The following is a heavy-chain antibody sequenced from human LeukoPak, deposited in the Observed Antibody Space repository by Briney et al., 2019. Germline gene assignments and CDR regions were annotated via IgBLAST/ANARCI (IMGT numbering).Heavy chain of an antibody. J-gene: IGHJ6*03. CDR1: GGSISSGGYY. V-gene: IGHV4-61*02. Sequence: SETLSLTCTVSGGSISSGGYYWSWIRQPAGKGLEWIGRIYTSGSTNYNPSLKSRVTISVDTSKNQFSLKLSSVTAADTAVYYCAREVEWPRAYYYYMDVWGKGTTVTVSS. D-gene: IGHD3-3*01. CDR3: AREVEWPRAYYYYMDV. CDR2: IYTSGST.